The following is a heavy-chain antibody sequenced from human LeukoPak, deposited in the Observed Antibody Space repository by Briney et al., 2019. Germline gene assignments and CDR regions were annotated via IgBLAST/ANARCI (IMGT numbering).Heavy chain of an antibody. CDR2: IYTSGST. V-gene: IGHV4-61*02. Sequence: PSQTLSLTCTVSGGSISSGSYYWSWIRQPAGKGLEWIGRIYTSGSTNYNPSLKSRVTISVDTSKNQFSLKLSSVTAADTAVYYCARDQSSLIAGNWFDPWGQGTLVTVSS. CDR1: GGSISSGSYY. D-gene: IGHD2-15*01. CDR3: ARDQSSLIAGNWFDP. J-gene: IGHJ5*02.